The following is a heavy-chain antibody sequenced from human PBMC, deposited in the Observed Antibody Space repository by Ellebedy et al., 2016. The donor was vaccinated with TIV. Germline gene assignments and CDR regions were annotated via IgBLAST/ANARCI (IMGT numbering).Heavy chain of an antibody. CDR3: ARDSRYCSGGNCYSFSYYFDS. CDR2: IYYSGTT. D-gene: IGHD2-15*01. CDR1: GGSVSSGSY. Sequence: GSLRLSXTVSGGSVSSGSYWSWIRQPPGKGLEWIGYIYYSGTTNYNPSLKSRVTISVDTSKNHFSLKLSSVTAADTAVYYCARDSRYCSGGNCYSFSYYFDSWGQGALVTVSS. V-gene: IGHV4-61*03. J-gene: IGHJ4*02.